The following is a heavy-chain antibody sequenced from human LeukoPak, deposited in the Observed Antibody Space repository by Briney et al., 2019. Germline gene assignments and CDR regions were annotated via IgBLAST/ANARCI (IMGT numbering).Heavy chain of an antibody. CDR3: VRDLIFVWTPGDDFDF. CDR2: INEDATTI. J-gene: IGHJ4*02. CDR1: GFAFSAYW. V-gene: IGHV3-74*01. D-gene: IGHD3-3*01. Sequence: SGGSLRLSCAASGFAFSAYWMHWVRQAPGKGLEWVARINEDATTIPYADSVKGRFIISRDNSKKSLYLQMNNVRAEDTAVYYCVRDLIFVWTPGDDFDFWGQGTLVIVSS.